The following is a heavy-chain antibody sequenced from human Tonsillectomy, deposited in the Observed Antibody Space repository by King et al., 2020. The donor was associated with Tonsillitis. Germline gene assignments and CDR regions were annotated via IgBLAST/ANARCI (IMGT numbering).Heavy chain of an antibody. CDR1: GYTFTSYD. Sequence: QLVQSGAEVKKPGASVKVSCKASGYTFTSYDINWVRQATGQGLEGMGWMNPNSGNTCYAQKFQGRVTMTRNTSTSTAYMELSSLRSEDTAVYYCARARIAAVVTRFDYWGQGTLVPVSS. J-gene: IGHJ4*02. D-gene: IGHD6-13*01. CDR3: ARARIAAVVTRFDY. CDR2: MNPNSGNT. V-gene: IGHV1-8*01.